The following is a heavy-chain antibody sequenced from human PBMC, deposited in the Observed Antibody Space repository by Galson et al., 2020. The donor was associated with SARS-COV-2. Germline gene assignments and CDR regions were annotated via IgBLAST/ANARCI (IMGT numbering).Heavy chain of an antibody. CDR2: IYPGDSET. Sequence: GESLKISCQGYGYAFTRYRIGWVRQMPGKGLEWMGIIYPGDSETRYSPSFEGQVTMSADKSISTAYLHWSSLKASDTAMYYCARRGGPVNGGTQYRAVWYFDLWGRGTLGTGSS. V-gene: IGHV5-51*01. D-gene: IGHD7-27*01. CDR3: ARRGGPVNGGTQYRAVWYFDL. CDR1: GYAFTRYR. J-gene: IGHJ2*01.